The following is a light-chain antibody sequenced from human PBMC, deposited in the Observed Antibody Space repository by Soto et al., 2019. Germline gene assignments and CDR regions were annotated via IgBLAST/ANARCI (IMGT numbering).Light chain of an antibody. Sequence: EIVMTQSPVTLSVSPGGGATLSCRASQSAGTNLAWYQQQPGQPPRLLIYGASIRATVVPGRFSGSGSGTECTLIISSLQSDDFAVYYCQQYNNWPPLTFGGGTKVEIE. CDR2: GAS. V-gene: IGKV3-15*01. J-gene: IGKJ4*01. CDR3: QQYNNWPPLT. CDR1: QSAGTN.